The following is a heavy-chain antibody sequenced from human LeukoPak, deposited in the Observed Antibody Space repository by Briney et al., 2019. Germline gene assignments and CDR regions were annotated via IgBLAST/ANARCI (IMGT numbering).Heavy chain of an antibody. CDR1: GGSISSYY. D-gene: IGHD4-11*01. CDR3: ATGSPLQTNYFDY. Sequence: SETLSLTCTVSGGSISSYYWSWIRQPPGKGLEWIGRIYTSGSTNYNPSLKSRVTISVDTSKNQFSLKLSSVTAADTAVYYCATGSPLQTNYFDYWGQGTLVTVSS. J-gene: IGHJ4*02. CDR2: IYTSGST. V-gene: IGHV4-4*08.